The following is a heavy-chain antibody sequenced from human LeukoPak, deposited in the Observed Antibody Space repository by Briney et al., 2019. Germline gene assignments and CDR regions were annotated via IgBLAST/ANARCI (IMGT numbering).Heavy chain of an antibody. Sequence: ASVKVSCTASGYTFTGYYMHWVRQAPGQGLEWMGWIKPNSGATNYAQKFQGRVTMTRDTSISTAYMELSRLRSDDTAVYYCASSITMIVVVTPAPNFDYWGQGTLVTVSS. CDR1: GYTFTGYY. J-gene: IGHJ4*02. CDR2: IKPNSGAT. D-gene: IGHD3-22*01. CDR3: ASSITMIVVVTPAPNFDY. V-gene: IGHV1-2*02.